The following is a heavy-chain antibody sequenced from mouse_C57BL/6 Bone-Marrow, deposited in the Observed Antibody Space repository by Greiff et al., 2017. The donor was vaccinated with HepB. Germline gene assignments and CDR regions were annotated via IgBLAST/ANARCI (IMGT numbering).Heavy chain of an antibody. V-gene: IGHV3-6*01. CDR3: ARGGFAY. CDR2: ISYDGSN. CDR1: GYSITSGYY. J-gene: IGHJ3*01. Sequence: EVQLQESGPGLVKPSQSLSLTCSVTGYSITSGYYWNWIRQFPGNKLEWMGYISYDGSNNYNPALKNRISITRDTSKNQFFLKLNSVTTEDTATYYCARGGFAYWGQGTLVTVSA.